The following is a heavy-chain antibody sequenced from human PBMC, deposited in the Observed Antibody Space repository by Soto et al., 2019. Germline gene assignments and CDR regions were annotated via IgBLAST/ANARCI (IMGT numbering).Heavy chain of an antibody. CDR3: AKPEATGLLNAFDF. CDR1: GFTFSSYA. D-gene: IGHD3-10*01. Sequence: GGSLRLSCAASGFTFSSYAMSWVRQAPGKGLEWVSAISGSGGSTYYADSVKGRFTISRDNSKNTLYLQMNSRKAEETAVYYCAKPEATGLLNAFDFWGQGTMVTVSS. CDR2: ISGSGGST. J-gene: IGHJ3*01. V-gene: IGHV3-23*01.